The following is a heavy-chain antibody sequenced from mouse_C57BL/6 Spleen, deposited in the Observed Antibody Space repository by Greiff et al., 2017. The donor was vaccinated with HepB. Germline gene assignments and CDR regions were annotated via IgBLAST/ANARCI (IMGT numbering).Heavy chain of an antibody. V-gene: IGHV1-64*01. J-gene: IGHJ4*01. CDR2: IHPNSGST. CDR1: GYTFTSYW. Sequence: QVQLQQPGAELVKPGASVKLSCKASGYTFTSYWMHWVKQRPGQGLEWIGMIHPNSGSTNYNEKFKSKATLTVDKSSSTAYMQLSSLTSEDSAVYYCVAYYSNLYYAMDYWGQGTSVTVSS. D-gene: IGHD2-5*01. CDR3: VAYYSNLYYAMDY.